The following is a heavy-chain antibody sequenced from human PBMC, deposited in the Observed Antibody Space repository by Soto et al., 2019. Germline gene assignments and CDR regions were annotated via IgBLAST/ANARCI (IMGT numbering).Heavy chain of an antibody. Sequence: GGSLRLSCAASGFTFSNYWMSWVRQAPGKGLEWVANMKPDGSEKYYVDSVRGRLTISRDNAQNSVDLQLSSLRPEDTAMYYCARPLYSHFDYWGQGTLVTVSS. D-gene: IGHD2-21*01. J-gene: IGHJ4*02. V-gene: IGHV3-7*03. CDR3: ARPLYSHFDY. CDR2: MKPDGSEK. CDR1: GFTFSNYW.